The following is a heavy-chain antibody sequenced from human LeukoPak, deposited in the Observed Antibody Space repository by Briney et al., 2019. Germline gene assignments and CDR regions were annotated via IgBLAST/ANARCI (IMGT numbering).Heavy chain of an antibody. CDR1: GGSISSGDYC. CDR2: IYYSGST. Sequence: SQTLSLTCTVSGGSISSGDYCWRWIRQPPGKGLEWIGYIYYSGSTYYNPSLKSRVTISVDTSKNQFSLKLSSVTAADTAVYYCARRTENWNYFDYWGQGTLVTVSS. V-gene: IGHV4-30-4*01. D-gene: IGHD1-1*01. J-gene: IGHJ4*02. CDR3: ARRTENWNYFDY.